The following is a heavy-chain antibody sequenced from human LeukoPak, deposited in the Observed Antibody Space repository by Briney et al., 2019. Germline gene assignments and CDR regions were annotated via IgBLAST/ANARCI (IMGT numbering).Heavy chain of an antibody. Sequence: SETLSLTCAVYGGSFSGYYWSWIRQPPGKGLEWIGEINHSGSTNYNPSLKSRVTISVDTSKNQFSLKLSSVTAADTAVYYCARSAQVRYGMDVWGKGTTVTVPS. CDR1: GGSFSGYY. CDR3: ARSAQVRYGMDV. V-gene: IGHV4-34*01. D-gene: IGHD3-10*01. J-gene: IGHJ6*04. CDR2: INHSGST.